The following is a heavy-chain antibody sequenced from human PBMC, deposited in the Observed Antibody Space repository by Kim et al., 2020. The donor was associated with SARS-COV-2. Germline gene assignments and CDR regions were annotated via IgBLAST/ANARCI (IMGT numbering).Heavy chain of an antibody. J-gene: IGHJ4*02. CDR1: GGSISSYY. D-gene: IGHD2-15*01. Sequence: SETLSLTCTVSGGSISSYYWSWIRQPPGKGLEWIGYIYYSGSTNYNPSLKSRVTISVDTSKNQFSLKLSSVTAADTAVYYCARGGVAGYCSGGSCYPGIGFDYWGQGTLVTVSS. CDR3: ARGGVAGYCSGGSCYPGIGFDY. CDR2: IYYSGST. V-gene: IGHV4-59*01.